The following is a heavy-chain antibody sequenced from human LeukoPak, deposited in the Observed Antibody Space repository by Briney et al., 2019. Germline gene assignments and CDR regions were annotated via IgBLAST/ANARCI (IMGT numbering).Heavy chain of an antibody. CDR3: TRDLEY. V-gene: IGHV3-48*01. J-gene: IGHJ4*02. Sequence: GGSLRLSCSASGFTLTAYTMNWVRQAPGKGPEWLSYIDYGGSVTHYAESVKGRFSISRDNVENSLYLHMNSLRVQDTAVYYCTRDLEYWSQGVQVTVSS. CDR2: IDYGGSVT. CDR1: GFTLTAYT.